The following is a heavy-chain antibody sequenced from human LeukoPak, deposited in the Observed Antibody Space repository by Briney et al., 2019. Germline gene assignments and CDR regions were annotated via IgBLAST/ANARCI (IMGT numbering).Heavy chain of an antibody. D-gene: IGHD7-27*01. J-gene: IGHJ4*02. V-gene: IGHV3-23*01. Sequence: QPGGSLRLSCAASGFTFSSYSMNWVRQAPGKGLEWVSAISGSGDSTYSTDSVKGRFTISRDNSKNTLYLQMNSLRAEDTAVYYCAKKVPANWGSYFDYWGQGTLVTVSS. CDR3: AKKVPANWGSYFDY. CDR2: ISGSGDST. CDR1: GFTFSSYS.